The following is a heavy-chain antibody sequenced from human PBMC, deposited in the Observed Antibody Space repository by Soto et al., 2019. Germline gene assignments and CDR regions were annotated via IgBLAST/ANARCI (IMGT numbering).Heavy chain of an antibody. D-gene: IGHD2-8*01. V-gene: IGHV3-53*01. CDR3: AKYIFVLMVYAPTWFDP. J-gene: IGHJ5*02. CDR1: GFTVSDNY. CDR2: IYSGGAT. Sequence: GGSLRLSCAASGFTVSDNYTNWVRQAPGKGLEWVSVIYSGGATKYADSVKGRFTISRDNSKNTLNLQMSSLRVEDTAIYYCAKYIFVLMVYAPTWFDPWGQGTLVTAPQ.